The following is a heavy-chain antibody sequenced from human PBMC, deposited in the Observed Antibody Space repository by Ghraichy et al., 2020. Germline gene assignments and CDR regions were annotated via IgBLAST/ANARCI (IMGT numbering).Heavy chain of an antibody. D-gene: IGHD2-8*01. V-gene: IGHV4-31*03. CDR2: IYDSGST. J-gene: IGHJ5*02. Sequence: SETLSLTCTVSGGSITSSYYWHWIRQYPGKGLEWIGYIYDSGSTYYNPSLKSRVIISLDTSKTQFSLHLSSVTAADTAVYYCARDLGFQSHHCSNGLCYTTSGAVDVWGQGTLVTVSS. CDR3: ARDLGFQSHHCSNGLCYTTSGAVDV. CDR1: GGSITSSYY.